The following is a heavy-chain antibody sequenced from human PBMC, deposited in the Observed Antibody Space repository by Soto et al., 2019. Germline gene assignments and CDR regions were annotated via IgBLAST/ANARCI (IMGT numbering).Heavy chain of an antibody. Sequence: PWETLSLTCTVSGGSISSGGYYWSWIRQHPGKSLEWIGYIYYSGSTYYNPSLKSRVTISVDTSKNQSSLKLSSVTAADTAVYYCARVLDYYDSSGYYALLAYNWFDPWGQGTLVTVSS. J-gene: IGHJ5*02. V-gene: IGHV4-31*03. CDR2: IYYSGST. CDR3: ARVLDYYDSSGYYALLAYNWFDP. CDR1: GGSISSGGYY. D-gene: IGHD3-22*01.